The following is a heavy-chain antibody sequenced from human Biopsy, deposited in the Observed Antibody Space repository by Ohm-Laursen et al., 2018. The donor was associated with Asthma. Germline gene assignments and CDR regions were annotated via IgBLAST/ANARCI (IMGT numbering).Heavy chain of an antibody. CDR2: IHHSETS. J-gene: IGHJ4*02. CDR3: ARIPRRSGSCFVDY. V-gene: IGHV4-31*03. D-gene: IGHD6-19*01. CDR1: GDSITSGGCC. Sequence: TLSLTCSVSGDSITSGGCCWNWIRQHPGKGLEWIGYIHHSETSYFNPSLKSRVSFSRDTSKNQFSLRLSSVTAADTAMYYCARIPRRSGSCFVDYWGQGTLVTVSS.